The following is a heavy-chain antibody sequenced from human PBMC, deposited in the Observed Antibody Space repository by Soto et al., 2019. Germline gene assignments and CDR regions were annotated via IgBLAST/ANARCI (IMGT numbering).Heavy chain of an antibody. Sequence: XETLSLTCTVSGGSISSYYWSWIRQPPGKGLEWIGYIYYSGSTNYNPSLKSRVTISVDTSKNQFSLKLSSVTAADTAVYYCARGRGYSSSSRWFDPWGQGTLVTVSS. CDR3: ARGRGYSSSSRWFDP. CDR2: IYYSGST. V-gene: IGHV4-59*08. D-gene: IGHD6-6*01. CDR1: GGSISSYY. J-gene: IGHJ5*02.